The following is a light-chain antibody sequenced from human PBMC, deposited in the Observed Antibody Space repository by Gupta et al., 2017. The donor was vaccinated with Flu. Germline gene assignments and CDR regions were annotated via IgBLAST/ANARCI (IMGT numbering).Light chain of an antibody. CDR1: SGHSSYA. V-gene: IGLV4-69*01. CDR3: QTWGTGGV. CDR2: LNSDGSH. Sequence: QLVLTQSPSASASLGASVRLTCTLSSGHSSYAIAWHQQQPEKGPRYLMKLNSDGSHRKGDGIPDRFSGSSSGAARYLTISSLQSEDESDSYCQTWGTGGVFGGGTKLTVL. J-gene: IGLJ3*02.